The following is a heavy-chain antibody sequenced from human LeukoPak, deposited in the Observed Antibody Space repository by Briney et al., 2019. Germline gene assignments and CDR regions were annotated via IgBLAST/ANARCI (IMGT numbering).Heavy chain of an antibody. Sequence: GGSLRLSCAASGFTFSSYGMHWVRQAPGKGLEWVTYLRYDGTITYYADSVKGRFTISRDNSKNTLYLQMNSLRAEDTAVYYCARISGSYSDYWGQGTLVTVSS. V-gene: IGHV3-30*02. D-gene: IGHD3-10*01. CDR3: ARISGSYSDY. CDR1: GFTFSSYG. CDR2: LRYDGTIT. J-gene: IGHJ4*02.